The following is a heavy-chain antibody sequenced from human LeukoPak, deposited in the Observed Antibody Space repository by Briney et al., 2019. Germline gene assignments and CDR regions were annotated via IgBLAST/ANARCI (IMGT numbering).Heavy chain of an antibody. Sequence: SETLSLTCTVPGGSISRYYWSWVRQPAGEGLEWIVRIYTIGSTNYKPSLKSRVTISVDTSKNQFSLKLSSVTAADTAVYYCARERSSSFLDYWGQGTLVTVSS. J-gene: IGHJ4*02. CDR3: ARERSSSFLDY. V-gene: IGHV4-4*07. CDR1: GGSISRYY. D-gene: IGHD6-6*01. CDR2: IYTIGST.